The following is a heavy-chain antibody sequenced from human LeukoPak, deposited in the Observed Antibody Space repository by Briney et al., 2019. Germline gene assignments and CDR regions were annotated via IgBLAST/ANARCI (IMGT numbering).Heavy chain of an antibody. CDR1: GGSISSSSYY. Sequence: SETLSLTCTVSGGSISSSSYYWGWIRQPPGKGLEWIGSIYYSGSTYYNPSLKSRVTISVDTSKNQFSLKLSSVTAADTAVYYCARWDATARGNDAFDIWGQGTMVTVSS. V-gene: IGHV4-39*07. D-gene: IGHD2-21*02. CDR3: ARWDATARGNDAFDI. CDR2: IYYSGST. J-gene: IGHJ3*02.